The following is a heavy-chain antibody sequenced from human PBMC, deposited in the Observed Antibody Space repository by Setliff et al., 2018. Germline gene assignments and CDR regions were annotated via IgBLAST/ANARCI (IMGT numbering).Heavy chain of an antibody. J-gene: IGHJ6*02. Sequence: SETLSPTCSVSGGSISSSTDYWGWIRQPPGKGLEWIGNIHYSGSTYYNPSLKSRVTISVDTSKNQFSLKLSSVTAADTAVYYCARVSMYSSSWYYYYYGMDVWGQGTTVTVSS. CDR3: ARVSMYSSSWYYYYYGMDV. CDR2: IHYSGST. D-gene: IGHD6-13*01. V-gene: IGHV4-39*07. CDR1: GGSISSSTDY.